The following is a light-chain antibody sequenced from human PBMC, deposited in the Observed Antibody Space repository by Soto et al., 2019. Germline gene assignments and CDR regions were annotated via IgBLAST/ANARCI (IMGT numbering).Light chain of an antibody. Sequence: EIVLTQSPATLSLSPGERATLSCRASQSIGSSLAWYQQKPGQPPGLLIYDASNRATGIPGRFSGSGSGTDFTLTISSLEPEDFAFYYCQQRGNWPPTFGPGTKVNIK. CDR1: QSIGSS. J-gene: IGKJ3*01. CDR2: DAS. CDR3: QQRGNWPPT. V-gene: IGKV3-11*01.